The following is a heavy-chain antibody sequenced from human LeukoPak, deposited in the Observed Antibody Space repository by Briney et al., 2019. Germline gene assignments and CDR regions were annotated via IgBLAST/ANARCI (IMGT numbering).Heavy chain of an antibody. Sequence: PSETLSLTCTVSGGSISSSSYYWGWIRQPPGKGLEWIGSIYYSGSTYYNPSLKSRVTISVDTSKNQFSLRLSSVTAADTAVYYCARGYGDPFDYWGQGTLVTVSS. V-gene: IGHV4-39*07. CDR2: IYYSGST. J-gene: IGHJ4*02. CDR3: ARGYGDPFDY. D-gene: IGHD4-17*01. CDR1: GGSISSSSYY.